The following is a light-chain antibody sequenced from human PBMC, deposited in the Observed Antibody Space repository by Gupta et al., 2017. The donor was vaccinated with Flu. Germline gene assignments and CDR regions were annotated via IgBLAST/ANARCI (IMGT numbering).Light chain of an antibody. CDR2: GAS. Sequence: GDRVAITGRASQTVGISVNWYQQKPGQAPKLLIYGASSVQTGVPSRFSGRGSGTNFTLAISSLQPEDFAVYYCQQTYSSWYTFGQGTTLEI. CDR3: QQTYSSWYT. CDR1: QTVGIS. V-gene: IGKV1-39*01. J-gene: IGKJ2*01.